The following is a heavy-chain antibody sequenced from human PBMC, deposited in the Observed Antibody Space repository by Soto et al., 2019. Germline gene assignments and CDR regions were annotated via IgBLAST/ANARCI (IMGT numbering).Heavy chain of an antibody. CDR2: VYWDDDK. CDR3: ATLAGDV. V-gene: IGHV2-5*02. CDR1: GFSLTTGVG. D-gene: IGHD4-17*01. J-gene: IGHJ4*02. Sequence: ITLEESGPTLVKPTETLTLTCTFSGFSLTTGVGVGWVRQTPGKALEWLALVYWDDDKHYNPSLKTRLTITEEDSKGQVVLTMTKMDPADSATYYCATLAGDVWGPGTLVAVS.